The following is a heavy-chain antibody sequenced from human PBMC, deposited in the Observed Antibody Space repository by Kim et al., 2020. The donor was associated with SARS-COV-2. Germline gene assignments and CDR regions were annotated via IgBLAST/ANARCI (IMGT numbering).Heavy chain of an antibody. J-gene: IGHJ4*02. CDR1: GGSISRSNFY. D-gene: IGHD5-12*01. Sequence: SETLSLTCTVSGGSISRSNFYWGWIRQPPGKGLEWIGNISYSGNTYYNPSLKSRVTISVDTSKNQFSLKLISVTAADTAIYFCARLNIVAASFDYWGQGTLVTVSS. CDR2: ISYSGNT. V-gene: IGHV4-39*01. CDR3: ARLNIVAASFDY.